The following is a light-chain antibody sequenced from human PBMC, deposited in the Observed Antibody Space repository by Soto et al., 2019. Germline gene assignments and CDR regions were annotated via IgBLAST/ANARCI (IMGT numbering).Light chain of an antibody. V-gene: IGKV3D-20*02. Sequence: EIVLTQSPGTLSLSPGERATLSCRASQSVSGSYLAWCQQKPGQAPRLLIYGASSRATGIPDRFSGSGSGTDFTLTISSLEPEDFAVYYCQQRSNWPRTFGQGTKVDI. CDR1: QSVSGSY. J-gene: IGKJ1*01. CDR3: QQRSNWPRT. CDR2: GAS.